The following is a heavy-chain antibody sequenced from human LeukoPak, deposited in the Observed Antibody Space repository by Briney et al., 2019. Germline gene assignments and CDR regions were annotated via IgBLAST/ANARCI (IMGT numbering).Heavy chain of an antibody. J-gene: IGHJ6*02. CDR3: NTGFQGAWYIYNGMDV. CDR1: GFTFSNAW. V-gene: IGHV3-15*01. D-gene: IGHD6-19*01. CDR2: IKSSADGGTT. Sequence: GGSLKLSCAASGFTFSNAWMAWVRQAPGKGLEWVGRIKSSADGGTTDYAAPVTGRFTISRDDSQNTLYLQMNSLKSEDTAVYYCNTGFQGAWYIYNGMDVWGRGTTVTVSS.